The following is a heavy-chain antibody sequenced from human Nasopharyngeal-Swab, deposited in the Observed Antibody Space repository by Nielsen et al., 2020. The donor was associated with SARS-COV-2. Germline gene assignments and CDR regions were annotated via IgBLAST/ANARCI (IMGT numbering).Heavy chain of an antibody. Sequence: SETLSLTCTVSGGSISSYYWSWIRQPPGKGLEWIGEINHSGSTYYNPSLKSRVTISVDTSKNQFSLKLSSVTAADTAVYYCVRLYDSTDYYYGMDVWGQGTTVTVSS. D-gene: IGHD2/OR15-2a*01. J-gene: IGHJ6*02. V-gene: IGHV4-34*01. CDR3: VRLYDSTDYYYGMDV. CDR1: GGSISSYY. CDR2: INHSGST.